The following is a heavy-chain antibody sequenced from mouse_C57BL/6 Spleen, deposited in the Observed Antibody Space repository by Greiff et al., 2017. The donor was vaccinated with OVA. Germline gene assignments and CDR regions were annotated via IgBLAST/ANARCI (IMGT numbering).Heavy chain of an antibody. CDR2: INPNNGGT. CDR1: GYTFTDYY. V-gene: IGHV1-26*01. J-gene: IGHJ1*03. Sequence: VQLQQSGPELVKPGASVKISCKASGYTFTDYYMNWVKQSHGKSLEWIGDINPNNGGTSYNQKFKGKATLTVDKSSSTAYMELRSLTSEDSAVYYCARVDYYYYGSSHWYFDVWGTGTTVTVSS. D-gene: IGHD1-1*01. CDR3: ARVDYYYYGSSHWYFDV.